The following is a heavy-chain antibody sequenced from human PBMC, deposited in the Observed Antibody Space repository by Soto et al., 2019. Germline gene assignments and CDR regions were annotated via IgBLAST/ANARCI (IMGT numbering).Heavy chain of an antibody. CDR1: GFTVSSYY. Sequence: EVQLVETGGGLIQPGGSLRLSCAASGFTVSSYYMSWVRQAPGKGLEWVSVIYSGGSTYYADSVKGRFTISRDNSKNTLFLQMNSLRAEDTAVYYCARGYSRGWHFDCWGQGTLVTVSS. D-gene: IGHD6-19*01. V-gene: IGHV3-53*02. J-gene: IGHJ4*02. CDR2: IYSGGST. CDR3: ARGYSRGWHFDC.